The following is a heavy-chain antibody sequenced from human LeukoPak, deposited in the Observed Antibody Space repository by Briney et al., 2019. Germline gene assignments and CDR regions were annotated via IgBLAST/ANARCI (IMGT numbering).Heavy chain of an antibody. Sequence: GGSLRLSCAASGFTFSSYAMSWVRQAPGKGLEWVSAISGSGGSTYYADSVKGRFTIPRDNSKNTLYLQMNSLRAEDTAVYYCAGDRRIYSSGWGVAFDIWGQGTMVTVSS. CDR1: GFTFSSYA. CDR2: ISGSGGST. D-gene: IGHD6-19*01. J-gene: IGHJ3*02. V-gene: IGHV3-23*01. CDR3: AGDRRIYSSGWGVAFDI.